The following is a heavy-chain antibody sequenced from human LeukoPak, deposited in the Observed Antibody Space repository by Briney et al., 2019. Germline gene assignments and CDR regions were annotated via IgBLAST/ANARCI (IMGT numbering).Heavy chain of an antibody. V-gene: IGHV3-23*01. Sequence: GGSPRLSCAASGFTFSSYAMSWVRQAPGKGLEWVSAISGSGGSTYYADSVKGRFTISRDNSKNTLYLQMNSLRAEDTAVYYCAISMVRGVIIRGPFRYWGQGTLVTVSS. D-gene: IGHD3-10*01. CDR1: GFTFSSYA. J-gene: IGHJ4*02. CDR3: AISMVRGVIIRGPFRY. CDR2: ISGSGGST.